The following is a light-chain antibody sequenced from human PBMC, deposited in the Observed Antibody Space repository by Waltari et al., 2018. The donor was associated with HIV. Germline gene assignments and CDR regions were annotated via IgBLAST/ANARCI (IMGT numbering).Light chain of an antibody. J-gene: IGLJ3*02. Sequence: QSALTQPASVSGSPGQSITISCTGTSSDVGAYHYVSRYQQHPGKAPKLMIYEVSNRPSGVSNRFSASKSGNTASLTISGLQAEDEADYYCSSYTTNNTRVFGGGTKLTVL. CDR1: SSDVGAYHY. V-gene: IGLV2-14*03. CDR3: SSYTTNNTRV. CDR2: EVS.